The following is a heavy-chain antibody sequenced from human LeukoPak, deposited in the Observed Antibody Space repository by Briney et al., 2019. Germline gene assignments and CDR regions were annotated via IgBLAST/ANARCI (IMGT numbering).Heavy chain of an antibody. D-gene: IGHD6-13*01. CDR2: ISDSSRTT. V-gene: IGHV3-23*01. CDR3: AKKLGFIPQFDY. J-gene: IGHJ4*02. CDR1: GFTFSTEG. Sequence: GGSLRLSCEVSGFTFSTEGMTWVRQAPGKGLEWVSSISDSSRTTYYADSVQGRFTISRDNSRNTVYLQMNSLRVEDTAFYYCAKKLGFIPQFDYWSQGTLVAVSS.